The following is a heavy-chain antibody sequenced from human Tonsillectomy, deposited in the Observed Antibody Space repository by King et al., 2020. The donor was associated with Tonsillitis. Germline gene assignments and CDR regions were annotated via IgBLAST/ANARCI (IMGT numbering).Heavy chain of an antibody. Sequence: VQLVESGGGVVQPGRSLRLSCAASGFTFSTYGMHWVRQAPGMGLEWVAVISSDGSGKYYPDSVKGRFTISRDNSKNTLYLQMISLRVEDTAVYYCVGLDRQGYWGQGTLVTVSS. J-gene: IGHJ4*02. CDR1: GFTFSTYG. CDR2: ISSDGSGK. V-gene: IGHV3-30*03. D-gene: IGHD1-1*01. CDR3: VGLDRQGY.